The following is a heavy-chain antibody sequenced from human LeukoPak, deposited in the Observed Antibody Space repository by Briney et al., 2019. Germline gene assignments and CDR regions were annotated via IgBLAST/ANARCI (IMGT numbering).Heavy chain of an antibody. CDR3: ARRRYGGYVSYYYYYMDV. J-gene: IGHJ6*03. CDR2: INHSGST. V-gene: IGHV4-34*01. CDR1: GVSFSGYY. Sequence: PSETLSLTCAVYGVSFSGYYWSWIRQPPGKGLEWIGEINHSGSTNYNPSLKSRVTISVDTSKNQFSLKLSSVTAADTAVYYCARRRYGGYVSYYYYYMDVWGKGTTVTISS. D-gene: IGHD5-12*01.